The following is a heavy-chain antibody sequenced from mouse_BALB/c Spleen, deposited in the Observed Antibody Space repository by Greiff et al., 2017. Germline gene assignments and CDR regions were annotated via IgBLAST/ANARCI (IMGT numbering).Heavy chain of an antibody. J-gene: IGHJ1*01. CDR1: GYAFTNYL. V-gene: IGHV1-54*01. Sequence: VQLQESGAELVRPGTSVKVSCKASGYAFTNYLIEWVKQRPGQGLEWIGVINPGSGGTNYNEKFKGKATLTADKSSSTAYMQLSSLTSDDSAVYFCARGEAYWYFDVWGAGTTVTVSS. CDR2: INPGSGGT. CDR3: ARGEAYWYFDV.